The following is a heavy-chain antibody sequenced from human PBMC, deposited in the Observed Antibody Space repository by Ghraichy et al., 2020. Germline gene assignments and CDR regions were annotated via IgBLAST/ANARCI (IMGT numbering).Heavy chain of an antibody. CDR3: AKRENMVRPPFEY. D-gene: IGHD3-10*01. CDR1: GFIFKDYS. CDR2: ISGSGGTT. V-gene: IGHV3-23*01. J-gene: IGHJ4*02. Sequence: GESLNISCVASGFIFKDYSMIWVRQAPGKGLECISYISGSGGTTNYADSMKGRFTISRDNSQNTLYLQMNSLRVEDTAVYYCAKRENMVRPPFEYWGQGSLVTVSS.